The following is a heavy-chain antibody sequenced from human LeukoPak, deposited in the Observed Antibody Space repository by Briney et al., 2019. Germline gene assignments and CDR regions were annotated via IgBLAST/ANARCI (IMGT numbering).Heavy chain of an antibody. J-gene: IGHJ4*02. V-gene: IGHV4-30-4*01. Sequence: PSQTLSLTCPVSGGSISSGDYYWSWIRQPPGKGLEWIGYIYYSGSTYYNPSLKSRVTISVDTSKNQFPLKLSSVTAADTAVYYCARGRSSSIDFDYWGQGTLVTVSS. D-gene: IGHD6-6*01. CDR3: ARGRSSSIDFDY. CDR2: IYYSGST. CDR1: GGSISSGDYY.